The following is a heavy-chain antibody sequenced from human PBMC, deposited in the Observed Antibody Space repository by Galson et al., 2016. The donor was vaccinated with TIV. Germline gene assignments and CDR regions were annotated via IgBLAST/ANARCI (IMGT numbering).Heavy chain of an antibody. CDR2: ISCEGATK. CDR1: EFTFSDYT. J-gene: IGHJ5*02. CDR3: ARARYCSGCSCFIIDA. D-gene: IGHD2-15*01. Sequence: SLRLSCAASEFTFSDYTLHWVRQAPGKGLEWVAVISCEGATKHYADSVQGRFTIARDNSKNTLYLQMDSLRIEDTAVYYCARARYCSGCSCFIIDAWGQGTLVTVSS. V-gene: IGHV3-30*01.